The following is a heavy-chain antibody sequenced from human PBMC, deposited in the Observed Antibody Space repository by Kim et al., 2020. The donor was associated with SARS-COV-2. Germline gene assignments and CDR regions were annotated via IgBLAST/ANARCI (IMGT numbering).Heavy chain of an antibody. D-gene: IGHD6-6*01. CDR2: K. CDR3: AHYRSPSISDY. J-gene: IGHJ4*02. V-gene: IGHV2-5*01. Sequence: KRYSPSLKSRLTITKDTSKNQVVLTMTNMDPVDTATYYCAHYRSPSISDYWGQGTLVTVSS.